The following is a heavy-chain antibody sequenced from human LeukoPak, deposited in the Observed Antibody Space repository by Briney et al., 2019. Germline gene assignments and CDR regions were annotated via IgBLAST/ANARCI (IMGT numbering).Heavy chain of an antibody. Sequence: PGGSLRLSCAASGFTFSSYAMHWVRQAPGKGLEWVAVISYDGSNKYYADSVKGRFTISRDNSKNTLYLQMNSLRAEDTAVYYCAKDLDCSSTSCYSSPNWGQGTLVTVSS. CDR3: AKDLDCSSTSCYSSPN. D-gene: IGHD2-2*02. CDR1: GFTFSSYA. V-gene: IGHV3-30-3*01. CDR2: ISYDGSNK. J-gene: IGHJ4*02.